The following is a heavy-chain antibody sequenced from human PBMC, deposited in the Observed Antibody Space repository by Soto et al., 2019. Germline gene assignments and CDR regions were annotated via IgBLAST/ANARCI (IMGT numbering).Heavy chain of an antibody. D-gene: IGHD3-10*01. J-gene: IGHJ4*02. V-gene: IGHV3-23*01. Sequence: PGGSLRLSCAASGFPFTGYAMSWVRQASGKGLEWVSAISGHGDATFYADSVKGRFTISRDNSKNTLYLHMNSLRAEDTALYYCANSRVSMVRGLIIIPNYWGQGTLVTVSS. CDR3: ANSRVSMVRGLIIIPNY. CDR2: ISGHGDAT. CDR1: GFPFTGYA.